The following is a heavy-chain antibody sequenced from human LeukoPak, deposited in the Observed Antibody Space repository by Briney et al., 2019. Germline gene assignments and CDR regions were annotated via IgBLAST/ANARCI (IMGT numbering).Heavy chain of an antibody. V-gene: IGHV3-7*03. J-gene: IGHJ4*02. CDR2: MSPDENEK. CDR3: LGCGNDNP. Sequence: PGGSLRLSCAITEFTFTNYWKNWVRQASGKGLEWVANMSPDENEKKYVDSVKGRFTISTDNAKKTLYLQMNSLRVEDTAIYYCLGCGNDNPWGQGALVTVSS. CDR1: EFTFTNYW. D-gene: IGHD3-22*01.